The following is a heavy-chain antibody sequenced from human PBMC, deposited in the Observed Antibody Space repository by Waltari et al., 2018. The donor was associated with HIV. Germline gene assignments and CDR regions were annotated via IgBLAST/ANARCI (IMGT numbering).Heavy chain of an antibody. J-gene: IGHJ6*02. CDR1: GFSFVTYA. CDR2: ISGTGDHT. V-gene: IGHV3-23*01. D-gene: IGHD6-13*01. Sequence: EVQLLESGGGLVQPGQSLRIYCTVSGFSFVTYAMSWVRQAPGKGLEWVSAISGTGDHTFYADSVKGRFTISRDKSKRTLYLQMNSLRAEDTARYYCARHSSSHPYYYAMDVWGQGTTVTVSS. CDR3: ARHSSSHPYYYAMDV.